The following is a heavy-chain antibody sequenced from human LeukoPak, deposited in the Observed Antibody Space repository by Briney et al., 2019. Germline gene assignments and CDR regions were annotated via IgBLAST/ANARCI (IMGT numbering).Heavy chain of an antibody. Sequence: GGSLRLSCAASGFTFSSYGMHWVRQAPGKGLEWVAVISYDGSNKYYADSVKGRFTISRDNSKNTLYLQMNSLRAEDTAVYYCALEGYYGSGSYYPWGYYYYGMDVWGQGTTVTVSS. CDR1: GFTFSSYG. V-gene: IGHV3-30*03. J-gene: IGHJ6*02. CDR2: ISYDGSNK. CDR3: ALEGYYGSGSYYPWGYYYYGMDV. D-gene: IGHD3-10*01.